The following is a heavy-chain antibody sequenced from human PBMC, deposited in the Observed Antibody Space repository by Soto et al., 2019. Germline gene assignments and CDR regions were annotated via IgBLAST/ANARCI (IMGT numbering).Heavy chain of an antibody. D-gene: IGHD1-26*01. J-gene: IGHJ5*02. Sequence: QVQLQESGPGLVKPSQTLSLTCTVSGGSITTGGSYWSWIRQHPGKGLEWIGNIYHSGNTYYNPSLKSRVTISLDTSKNQLPLKLTSMTAADTAVYYCARDMHAGFTHYFDPWGQGTLVTVSA. V-gene: IGHV4-31*03. CDR1: GGSITTGGSY. CDR2: IYHSGNT. CDR3: ARDMHAGFTHYFDP.